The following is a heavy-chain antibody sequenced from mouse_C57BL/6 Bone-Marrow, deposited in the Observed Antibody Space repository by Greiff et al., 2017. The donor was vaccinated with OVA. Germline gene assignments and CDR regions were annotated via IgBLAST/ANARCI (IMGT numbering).Heavy chain of an antibody. D-gene: IGHD3-3*01. CDR1: GYTFTSYG. Sequence: QVQLQQSGAELARPGASVKLSCKASGYTFTSYGISWVKQRTGQGLEWIGEIYPRSGNTYYNEKFKGKATLTADKSSSTAYMELRSLTSEDSAVYFCAREVGQKGFAYWGQGTLVTVSA. CDR3: AREVGQKGFAY. J-gene: IGHJ3*01. V-gene: IGHV1-81*01. CDR2: IYPRSGNT.